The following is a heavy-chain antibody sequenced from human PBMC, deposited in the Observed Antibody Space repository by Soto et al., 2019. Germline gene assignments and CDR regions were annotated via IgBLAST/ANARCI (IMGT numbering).Heavy chain of an antibody. D-gene: IGHD3-3*01. CDR1: GFTFSSYA. CDR3: AKVGRGDFWSGVLHWGQPSPSQRESYWYFDL. V-gene: IGHV3-23*01. CDR2: ISGSGGST. Sequence: GGSLRLSCAASGFTFSSYAMSWVRQAPGKGLEWVSAISGSGGSTYYADSVKGRFTISRDNSKNTLYLQMNSLRAEDTAVYYCAKVGRGDFWSGVLHWGQPSPSQRESYWYFDLWGRGTLVTVSS. J-gene: IGHJ2*01.